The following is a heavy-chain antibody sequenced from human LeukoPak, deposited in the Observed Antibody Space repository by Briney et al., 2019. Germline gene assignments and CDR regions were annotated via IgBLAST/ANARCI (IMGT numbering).Heavy chain of an antibody. J-gene: IGHJ3*02. CDR1: GFTFSSYA. D-gene: IGHD6-19*01. V-gene: IGHV3-23*01. Sequence: GGSLRLSCAASGFTFSSYAMSWVRQAPGKGLEWVSAISGSGGSTYYADSVKGRFTISRDNSKNTLYLQMNSLRAEDTAVYYCAKDYVWGSSGWYGEGAFDIWGQGTMVTVSS. CDR2: ISGSGGST. CDR3: AKDYVWGSSGWYGEGAFDI.